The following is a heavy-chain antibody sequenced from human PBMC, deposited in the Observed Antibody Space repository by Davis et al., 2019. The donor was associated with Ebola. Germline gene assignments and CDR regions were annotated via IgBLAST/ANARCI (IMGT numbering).Heavy chain of an antibody. CDR3: ARGWLRTGLDI. Sequence: HSQTLSLTCAISGDSVSSGGWNWIRQSPSRGLEWLGRTYYNSKWYNDYAVSVKSRITINLDTSKNQFSLQLNSVTPEDTAVYYCARGWLRTGLDIWGQGTMVIVSS. CDR1: GDSVSSGG. CDR2: TYYNSKWYN. V-gene: IGHV6-1*01. J-gene: IGHJ3*02. D-gene: IGHD5-24*01.